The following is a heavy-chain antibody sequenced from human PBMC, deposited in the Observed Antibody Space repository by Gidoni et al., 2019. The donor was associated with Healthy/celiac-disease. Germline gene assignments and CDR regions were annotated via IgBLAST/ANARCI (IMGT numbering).Heavy chain of an antibody. V-gene: IGHV3-48*02. CDR2: ISSSSSTI. CDR3: ARDIMENIAAAGTGENFDY. Sequence: EVQLVESGGGLVQPGGSLRLSCAASGFTFSSYSMNWVRQAPGKGLEWVSYISSSSSTIYYADSVKGRFTISRDNAKNSLYLQMNSLRDEDTAVYYCARDIMENIAAAGTGENFDYWGQGTLVTVSS. CDR1: GFTFSSYS. J-gene: IGHJ4*02. D-gene: IGHD6-13*01.